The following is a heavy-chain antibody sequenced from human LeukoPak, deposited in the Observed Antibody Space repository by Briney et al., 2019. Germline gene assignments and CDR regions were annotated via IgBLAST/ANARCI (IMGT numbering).Heavy chain of an antibody. V-gene: IGHV4-59*01. CDR2: IYYTGST. CDR1: GGSISSYY. CDR3: ARTPAAAADY. J-gene: IGHJ4*02. D-gene: IGHD6-13*01. Sequence: SETLSLTCTVSGGSISSYYWSWIRQPPGKGLEWIGYIYYTGSTNYNPSLMSRVTISLDPSKNQFSLKLTSVTAADTAVYYCARTPAAAADYWGQGTLVTVSS.